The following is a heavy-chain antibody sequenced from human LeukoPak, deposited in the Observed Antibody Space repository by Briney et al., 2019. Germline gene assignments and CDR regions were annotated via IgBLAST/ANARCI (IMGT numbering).Heavy chain of an antibody. Sequence: PSETLSLTCTVSGGSISSYYWSWIRQLPGKGLEWIGYIYYSGSTNYNPSLKSRVTISVDTSKNQFSLKLSSVTAADTAVYYCASSIVVVTSFDYWGQGTLVTVSS. V-gene: IGHV4-59*01. CDR3: ASSIVVVTSFDY. D-gene: IGHD2-21*02. CDR1: GGSISSYY. J-gene: IGHJ4*02. CDR2: IYYSGST.